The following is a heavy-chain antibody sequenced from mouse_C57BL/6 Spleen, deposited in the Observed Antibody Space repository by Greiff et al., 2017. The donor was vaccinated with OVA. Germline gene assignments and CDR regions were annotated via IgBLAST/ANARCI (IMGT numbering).Heavy chain of an antibody. D-gene: IGHD2-4*01. CDR2: IRNKANNHET. J-gene: IGHJ2*01. CDR1: GFTFSDAW. V-gene: IGHV6-6*01. Sequence: EVMLVESGGGLVQPGGSMKLSCAASGFTFSDAWMDWVRQSPEKGLEWVAEIRNKANNHETYSAESVKGWFTISRDDSKSSVYQKMNSLRAEDTGIYYCTRPYDDDDEYDFDYWGQGTTLTVSS. CDR3: TRPYDDDDEYDFDY.